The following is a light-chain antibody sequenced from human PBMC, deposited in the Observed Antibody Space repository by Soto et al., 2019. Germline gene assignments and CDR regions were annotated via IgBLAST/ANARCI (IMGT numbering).Light chain of an antibody. CDR3: QHHSNWLRT. J-gene: IGKJ4*01. CDR2: ETS. V-gene: IGKV3-11*01. Sequence: EIVMTQSPATLSVSPGERAPPSCPASQSVSSNLAWYQQKPGQAPRLLISETSNRATGIPGRFSGSGSGTDVTLTISSLEPEDFAVYYCQHHSNWLRTFGGGTKVDIK. CDR1: QSVSSN.